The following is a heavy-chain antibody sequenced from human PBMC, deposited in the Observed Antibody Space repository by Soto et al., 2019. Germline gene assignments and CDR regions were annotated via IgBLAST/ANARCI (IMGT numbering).Heavy chain of an antibody. Sequence: SETLSLTCTVSGGSIISGDYYWSWIRQPPGKGLEWIGYIYYSGDTSYNPSLKSRVTISVDTSKNQFSLKLSSVTAADTAVYYCARVGGFGATTIDYWGQGTLVTVSS. CDR3: ARVGGFGATTIDY. CDR2: IYYSGDT. V-gene: IGHV4-30-4*08. CDR1: GGSIISGDYY. D-gene: IGHD3-10*01. J-gene: IGHJ4*02.